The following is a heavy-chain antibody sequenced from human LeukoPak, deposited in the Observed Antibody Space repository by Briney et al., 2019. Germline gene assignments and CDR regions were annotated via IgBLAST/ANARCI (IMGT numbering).Heavy chain of an antibody. Sequence: GGSLRLTCAASGFTFNRYDMRWVRQAPGKGLEWVSTISGSGDSTYYADSVKGRFTISRDNSKTTLYLQINSLRVEDTAVYFCARRGYSYGSDYWGQGTLVTVSS. CDR1: GFTFNRYD. J-gene: IGHJ4*02. V-gene: IGHV3-23*01. CDR2: ISGSGDST. CDR3: ARRGYSYGSDY. D-gene: IGHD5-18*01.